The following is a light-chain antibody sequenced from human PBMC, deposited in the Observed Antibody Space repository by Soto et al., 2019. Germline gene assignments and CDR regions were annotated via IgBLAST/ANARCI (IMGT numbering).Light chain of an antibody. J-gene: IGLJ1*01. CDR1: SSDVGGYNY. CDR3: SSHTSYSTRV. CDR2: EVS. V-gene: IGLV2-14*01. Sequence: QSALTQPASVSGSPGQSIAISCTGTSSDVGGYNYVSWYQQHPGKAPKLMIHEVSNRPSGVSDRFSGSKSGNTASLNISRLQADDEADYYCSSHTSYSTRVFGTGTKVTVL.